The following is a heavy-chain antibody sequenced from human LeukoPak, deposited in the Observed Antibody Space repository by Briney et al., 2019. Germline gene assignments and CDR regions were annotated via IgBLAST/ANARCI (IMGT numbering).Heavy chain of an antibody. CDR2: IYYSGST. D-gene: IGHD3-3*01. CDR1: GGSISSYY. Sequence: SETLSLTCTVSGGSISSYYWSWIRQPPGKGLEWIGYIYYSGSTNYNPSLKSRVTISVDTSKNQFSLKPSSVTAADTAVYYCAGTANYDFWSGYYTYWGQGTLVTVSS. V-gene: IGHV4-59*12. J-gene: IGHJ4*02. CDR3: AGTANYDFWSGYYTY.